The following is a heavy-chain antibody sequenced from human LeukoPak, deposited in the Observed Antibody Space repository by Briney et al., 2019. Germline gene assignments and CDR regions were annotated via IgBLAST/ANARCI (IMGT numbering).Heavy chain of an antibody. CDR2: ISWDGGST. J-gene: IGHJ4*02. CDR3: AKDKHSWAGTYYFDY. Sequence: GGSLRLSCAASGFTFDDYTIHWVRQAPGKGLEWVSLISWDGGSTYYADSVKGRFTISRDNSKNSLYLQMNSLRAEDTALYYCAKDKHSWAGTYYFDYWGQGTLVTVSS. V-gene: IGHV3-43D*03. CDR1: GFTFDDYT. D-gene: IGHD6-19*01.